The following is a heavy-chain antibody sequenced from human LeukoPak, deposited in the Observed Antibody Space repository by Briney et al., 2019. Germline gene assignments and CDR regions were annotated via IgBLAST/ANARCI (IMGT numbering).Heavy chain of an antibody. CDR1: GFTFSSYS. V-gene: IGHV3-30*04. D-gene: IGHD2-8*02. CDR2: ISYDGSNK. Sequence: GGSLRLSCAASGFTFSSYSMHWVRQAPGQGLEWVAAISYDGSNKYHADSVKGRFTISRDNSKNTLYLQMNSLRADDTAVYYCARPYTGVWSIPFGDWGQGTLITVSS. CDR3: ARPYTGVWSIPFGD. J-gene: IGHJ4*02.